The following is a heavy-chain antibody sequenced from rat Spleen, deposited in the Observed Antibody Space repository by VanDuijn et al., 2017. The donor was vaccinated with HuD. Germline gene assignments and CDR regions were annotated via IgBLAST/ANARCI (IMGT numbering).Heavy chain of an antibody. V-gene: IGHV2-1*01. CDR2: IWGDGST. CDR3: GRDPAFYGYIDY. CDR1: GFSLTSNS. Sequence: QVQLKESGPGLEQPSQTLSLTCTVSGFSLTSNSVHWVRQPPGKGLEWMGGIWGDGSTDYNSALRSRLSISRDTSKSQVFLNMNSLQAEDTATYYCGRDPAFYGYIDYWGQGVMVTVSS. J-gene: IGHJ2*01. D-gene: IGHD1-11*01.